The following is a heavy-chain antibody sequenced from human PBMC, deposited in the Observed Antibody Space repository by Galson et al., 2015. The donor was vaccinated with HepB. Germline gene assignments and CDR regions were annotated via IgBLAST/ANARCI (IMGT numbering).Heavy chain of an antibody. Sequence: SLRLSCAASGFTFSSYSMNWVRQAPGKGLEWVSSISSSSSYIYYADSVKGRFTISRDNAKNSLYLQMNSLRAEDTAVYYCARGSTTVTIGGGDYWGQGTLVTVSS. V-gene: IGHV3-21*01. CDR2: ISSSSSYI. CDR1: GFTFSSYS. J-gene: IGHJ4*02. D-gene: IGHD4-11*01. CDR3: ARGSTTVTIGGGDY.